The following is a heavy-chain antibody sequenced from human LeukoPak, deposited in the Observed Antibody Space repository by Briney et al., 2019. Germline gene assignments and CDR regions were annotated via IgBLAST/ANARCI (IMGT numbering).Heavy chain of an antibody. J-gene: IGHJ4*02. V-gene: IGHV4-59*12. D-gene: IGHD5-18*01. CDR2: IYYSGST. CDR1: GGSISSYY. Sequence: SETLSLTCTVSGGSISSYYWSWIRQPPGKGLEWIGYIYYSGSTNYNPSLKSRVTISVDTSKNQFSLKLSSVTAADTAVYYCARGPLTWIQLWFDYWGQGTLVTVSS. CDR3: ARGPLTWIQLWFDY.